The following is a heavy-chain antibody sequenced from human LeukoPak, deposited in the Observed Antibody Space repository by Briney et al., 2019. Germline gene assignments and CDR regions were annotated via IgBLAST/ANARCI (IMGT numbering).Heavy chain of an antibody. CDR2: ISYDGSNK. CDR3: AKDPIWWNHFDY. J-gene: IGHJ4*02. V-gene: IGHV3-30*18. CDR1: GFTFSRHG. D-gene: IGHD2-8*02. Sequence: GRSLRLSCAASGFTFSRHGMHWVRQAPGKGLEWVAVISYDGSNKHYADSVKGRFTISRDNSKNTLYLQMNSLRAEDTAVYYCAKDPIWWNHFDYWGQGTLVTVSS.